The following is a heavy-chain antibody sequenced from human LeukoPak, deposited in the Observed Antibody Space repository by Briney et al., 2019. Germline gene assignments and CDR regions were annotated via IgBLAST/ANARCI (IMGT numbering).Heavy chain of an antibody. CDR1: GFTFSSYG. D-gene: IGHD6-19*01. Sequence: PGRSLRLSCAASGFTFSSYGMHWVRQAPGKGLEWVAVISYDGSNKYYADSVKGRFTISRDNSKNTLYLQMNSLRAEDTAVYYCAKDRWNSGGWYGAFDIWGQGTMVTVSA. CDR2: ISYDGSNK. V-gene: IGHV3-30*18. CDR3: AKDRWNSGGWYGAFDI. J-gene: IGHJ3*02.